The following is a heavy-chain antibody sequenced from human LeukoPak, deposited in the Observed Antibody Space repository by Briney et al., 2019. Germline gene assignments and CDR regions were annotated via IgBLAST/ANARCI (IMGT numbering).Heavy chain of an antibody. CDR2: IIPIFGTA. J-gene: IGHJ1*01. D-gene: IGHD3-22*01. CDR3: ARVPGPNYYDSSGYFQD. V-gene: IGHV1-69*05. CDR1: GGTFSSYA. Sequence: SVKVSCKASGGTFSSYAISWVRQAPGQGLEWMGGIIPIFGTANYAQKFQGRVTITTDESTSTAYMELSSLRSDDTAVYYCARVPGPNYYDSSGYFQDWGQGTLVTVSS.